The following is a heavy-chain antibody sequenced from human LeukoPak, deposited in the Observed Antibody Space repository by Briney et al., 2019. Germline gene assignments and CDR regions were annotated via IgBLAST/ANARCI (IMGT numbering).Heavy chain of an antibody. V-gene: IGHV3-23*01. CDR2: ISGSGGST. Sequence: GGSLRLSCAASGFTFSSYAMSWVRQAPGKGLEWVSAISGSGGSTYYADSVKGRFTISRDNSKNTLYLQLNSLRAEDTAVYYCAKYYGSGSYYSRYYYGMDVWGQGTTVTVSS. CDR1: GFTFSSYA. J-gene: IGHJ6*02. CDR3: AKYYGSGSYYSRYYYGMDV. D-gene: IGHD3-10*01.